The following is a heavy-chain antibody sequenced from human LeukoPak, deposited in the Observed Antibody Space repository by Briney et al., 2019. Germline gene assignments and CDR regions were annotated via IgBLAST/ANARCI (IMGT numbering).Heavy chain of an antibody. J-gene: IGHJ3*02. V-gene: IGHV1-18*01. D-gene: IGHD1-26*01. CDR1: GYTFTSYG. CDR3: ARDHPSAIVGATGDAFDI. CDR2: ISAYNGNT. Sequence: ASVKVSCKASGYTFTSYGISWVRQAPGQGLEWMGWISAYNGNTNYAQKLQGRVTMTTDTSTSTAYMELRSLRSDDTAVYYCARDHPSAIVGATGDAFDIWGQGTMVTVSS.